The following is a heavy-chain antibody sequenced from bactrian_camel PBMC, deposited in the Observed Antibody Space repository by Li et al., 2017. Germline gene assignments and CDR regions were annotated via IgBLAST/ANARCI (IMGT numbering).Heavy chain of an antibody. CDR3: AAKRSQTSLYCNTGRMVGSYAH. CDR2: LWVGGATT. D-gene: IGHD1*01. Sequence: HVQLVESGGGSVQAGGSLRLSCAAGRYTYKRNCMGWFRQRPGKDREGLAVLWVGGATTTYADSVKGRFTITRDKAKDLVYLQMNDLKPEDTAMYYCAAKRSQTSLYCNTGRMVGSYAHWGQGTQVTGS. J-gene: IGHJ4*01. V-gene: IGHV3-3*01. CDR1: RYTYKRNC.